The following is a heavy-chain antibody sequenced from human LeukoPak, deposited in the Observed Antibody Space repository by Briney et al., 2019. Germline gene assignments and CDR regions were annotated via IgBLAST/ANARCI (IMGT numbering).Heavy chain of an antibody. J-gene: IGHJ6*03. CDR3: ARSIAAFNYYYYYMGV. V-gene: IGHV4-59*11. CDR2: IYYSGST. CDR1: GGSISSHY. Sequence: SETLSLTCTVSGGSISSHYWSWIRQPPGKGLEWIGYIYYSGSTNYNPSLKSRVTISVDTSKNQFSLKLSSVTAADTAVYYCARSIAAFNYYYYYMGVWGKGTTVTVSS. D-gene: IGHD6-6*01.